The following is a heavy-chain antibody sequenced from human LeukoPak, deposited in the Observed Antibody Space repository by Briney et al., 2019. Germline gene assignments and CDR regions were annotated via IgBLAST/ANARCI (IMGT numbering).Heavy chain of an antibody. CDR2: IKQDGIEK. CDR3: ARSPLITIFGVVIPNYYYYYMDV. Sequence: GGSLRLSCAASGFTFSSYWMSWVRQAPGKGREWVSNIKQDGIEKYYVDSVNGRFTISRDNATNSLYLQINSLRAEDTAVYYRARSPLITIFGVVIPNYYYYYMDVWGNGTTVTVSS. CDR1: GFTFSSYW. V-gene: IGHV3-7*01. J-gene: IGHJ6*03. D-gene: IGHD3-3*01.